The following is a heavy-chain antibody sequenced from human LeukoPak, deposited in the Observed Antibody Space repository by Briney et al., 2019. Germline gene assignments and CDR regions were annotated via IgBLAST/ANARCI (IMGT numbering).Heavy chain of an antibody. D-gene: IGHD4-23*01. CDR2: ISYDGSKK. Sequence: PGRSLRLSCAASGFTFSSYGIHWVRQAPGKGLEWVAVISYDGSKKHYADSVKGRFTISRDNSKNTLYLQMNSLRVEDTAVYYCARDQLPDVWGQGTTVTVSS. J-gene: IGHJ6*02. CDR1: GFTFSSYG. V-gene: IGHV3-30*03. CDR3: ARDQLPDV.